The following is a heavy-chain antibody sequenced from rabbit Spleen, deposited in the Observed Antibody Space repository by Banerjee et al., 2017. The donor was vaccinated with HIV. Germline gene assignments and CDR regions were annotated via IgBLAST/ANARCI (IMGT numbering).Heavy chain of an antibody. V-gene: IGHV1S69*01. CDR3: ARYYNDNIYFGFDI. Sequence: QSVEESGGRLVTPGTPLTLTCTASGFSLSSYDMTWVRQAPGKGLEYIGFINIGSSAYYANWARGRFTISRTSTTVNLKITRPTTEDTATYFCARYYNDNIYFGFDIWGPGTLVT. CDR2: INIGSSA. J-gene: IGHJ4*02. CDR1: GFSLSSYD. D-gene: IGHD1-1*01.